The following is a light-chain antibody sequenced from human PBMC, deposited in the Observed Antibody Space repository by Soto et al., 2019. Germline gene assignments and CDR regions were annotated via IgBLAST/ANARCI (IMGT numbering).Light chain of an antibody. CDR2: DAS. CDR3: QQFNSYSSLT. J-gene: IGKJ4*01. Sequence: AIQLTQSPSSLSASVGDRVTITCRASQGISSALAWYQQKPGKAPKLLIYDASSLESGVPSRFSGSGSGTDFTLTISSLQPEDFATYYCQQFNSYSSLTFGGGNKVDIK. CDR1: QGISSA. V-gene: IGKV1-13*02.